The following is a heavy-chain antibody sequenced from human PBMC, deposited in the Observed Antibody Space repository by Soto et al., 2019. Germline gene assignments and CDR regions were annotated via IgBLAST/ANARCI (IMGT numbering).Heavy chain of an antibody. D-gene: IGHD3-22*01. CDR1: GGSVSSGSYY. J-gene: IGHJ4*02. CDR2: IYYSGST. CDR3: ARDTYYYESSGYYSFDY. Sequence: SETLSLTCTVSGGSVSSGSYYWSWIRQPPGKGLEWIGYIYYSGSTNNNPSLKSRVTISVDTSDNQFSLKLSSVTAADTSVYYCARDTYYYESSGYYSFDYWGQGTLVTVS. V-gene: IGHV4-61*01.